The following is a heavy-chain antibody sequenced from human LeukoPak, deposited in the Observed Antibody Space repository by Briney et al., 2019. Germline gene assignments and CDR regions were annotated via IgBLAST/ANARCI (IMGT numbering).Heavy chain of an antibody. CDR2: ISGSGLST. CDR3: AKRGGFDSSGYYQPPEDY. Sequence: GGSLRLPCVASGFTFSNFAISWVRQAPGKGLEWVSAISGSGLSTYYADSVKGRFTISRDNSKNTIYLQMNGLRAEDTAVYYCAKRGGFDSSGYYQPPEDYWGQGTLVTVSS. V-gene: IGHV3-23*01. CDR1: GFTFSNFA. J-gene: IGHJ4*02. D-gene: IGHD3-22*01.